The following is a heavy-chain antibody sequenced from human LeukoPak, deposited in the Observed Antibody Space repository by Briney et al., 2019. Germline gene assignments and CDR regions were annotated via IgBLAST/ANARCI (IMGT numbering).Heavy chain of an antibody. CDR3: AKKETTVTTFFEN. D-gene: IGHD4-17*01. V-gene: IGHV3-23*01. CDR2: ISASGGST. J-gene: IGHJ4*02. CDR1: GFTFSSYA. Sequence: PGGSLTLSCAASGFTFSSYAMSWVRQAPGKGLEWVSDISASGGSTYYADSVKGRFTISRDNSKNTLYLQMNSLRAEDTAVYYCAKKETTVTTFFENWGQGTLVTVSS.